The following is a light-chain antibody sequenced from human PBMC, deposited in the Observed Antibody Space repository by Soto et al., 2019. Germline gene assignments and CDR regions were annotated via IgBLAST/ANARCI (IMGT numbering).Light chain of an antibody. J-gene: IGLJ3*02. Sequence: QSVLTQPPSVAGAPGQRVTIPCTGNSSNLGAGYDVHWYQQLPGTAPQLVIYGNRNRPSGVPERFSGSQSGTSASLAITGLQAEDEGDYYCQAYDYSLTASVFGGGTKLTVL. V-gene: IGLV1-40*01. CDR3: QAYDYSLTASV. CDR1: SSNLGAGYD. CDR2: GNR.